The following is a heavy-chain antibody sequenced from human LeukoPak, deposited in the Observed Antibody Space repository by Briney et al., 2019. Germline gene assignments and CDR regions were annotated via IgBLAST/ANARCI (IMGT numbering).Heavy chain of an antibody. CDR3: ASSYGSGSYPFDY. J-gene: IGHJ4*02. V-gene: IGHV3-9*01. Sequence: GGSLRLSCAASGFTFDDYAMHWVRQAPGKGLEWVSGISWNSGSIGYADSVKGRFTISRDNAKNSLYLKMNSLRAEDTAVYYCASSYGSGSYPFDYWGQGTLVTVSS. D-gene: IGHD3-10*01. CDR1: GFTFDDYA. CDR2: ISWNSGSI.